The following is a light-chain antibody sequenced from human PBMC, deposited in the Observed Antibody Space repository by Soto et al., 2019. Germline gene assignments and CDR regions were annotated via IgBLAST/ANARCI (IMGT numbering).Light chain of an antibody. J-gene: IGKJ2*01. CDR2: AAS. V-gene: IGKV1-39*01. CDR1: QSISSY. CDR3: QQTYSTLYT. Sequence: DIQMTQSPSSLSASVGDRVTITCRASQSISSYLNWYQQRPGEAPNLLIYAASSLQSAVPSRFSGSGSGTEFTLTISSLHPEDFATYYCQQTYSTLYTFGQGTKLEIK.